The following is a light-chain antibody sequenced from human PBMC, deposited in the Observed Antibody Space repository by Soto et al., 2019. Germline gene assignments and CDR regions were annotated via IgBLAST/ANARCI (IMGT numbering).Light chain of an antibody. CDR1: SSDIGGYNY. CDR2: DVR. CDR3: SSYTSSSTVI. Sequence: QSALTQPASVSGSPGQSITISCTGTSSDIGGYNYISWYQQLPGKAPKFIIYDVRNRPSGVSNRFSGSRSGNTASLTISGHQAEDEADYYCSSYTSSSTVIFGGGTKVTVL. V-gene: IGLV2-14*01. J-gene: IGLJ2*01.